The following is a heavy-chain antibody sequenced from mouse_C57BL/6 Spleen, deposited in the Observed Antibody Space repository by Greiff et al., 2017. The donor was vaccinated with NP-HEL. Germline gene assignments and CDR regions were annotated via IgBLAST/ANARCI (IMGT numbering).Heavy chain of an antibody. CDR1: GYTFTSYW. Sequence: VQLQQPGAELVKPGASVKMSCKASGYTFTSYWLTWVKQRPGQGLEWIGDIYPGSGSTNYNEKFKSKATLTVDTSSSTAYMQLSSLTSEDSAVYYCARWGYSNYEAWFAYWGQGTLVTVSA. J-gene: IGHJ3*01. CDR2: IYPGSGST. D-gene: IGHD2-5*01. CDR3: ARWGYSNYEAWFAY. V-gene: IGHV1-55*01.